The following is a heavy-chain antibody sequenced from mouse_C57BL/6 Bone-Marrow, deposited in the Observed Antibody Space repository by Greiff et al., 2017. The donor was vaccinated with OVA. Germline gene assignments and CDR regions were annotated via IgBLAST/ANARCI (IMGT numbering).Heavy chain of an antibody. D-gene: IGHD2-3*01. Sequence: QVQLQQSGAELVRPGTSVKMSCKASGYTFTNYWIGWAKQRPGHGLEWIGDIYPGGGYPSYNEKFKGKATLTADKSSSTAYMQFSSLTSEDSAIYYCAREGDGYSYNYAMDYWGQGTSVTVSS. CDR2: IYPGGGYP. CDR1: GYTFTNYW. V-gene: IGHV1-63*01. CDR3: AREGDGYSYNYAMDY. J-gene: IGHJ4*01.